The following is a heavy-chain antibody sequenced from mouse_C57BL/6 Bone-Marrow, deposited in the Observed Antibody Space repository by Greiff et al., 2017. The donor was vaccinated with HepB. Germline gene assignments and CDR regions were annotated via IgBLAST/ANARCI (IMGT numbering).Heavy chain of an antibody. V-gene: IGHV1-26*01. J-gene: IGHJ1*03. D-gene: IGHD1-1*01. CDR1: GYTFTDYY. CDR2: INPNNGGT. CDR3: ARGSYYYGSSYDWYFDV. Sequence: EVQLQQSGPELVKPGASVKISCKASGYTFTDYYMNWVKQSHGKSLEWIGDINPNNGGTSYNQKFKGKATLTVDKYSSTAYMELRSLTSEDSAVYDCARGSYYYGSSYDWYFDVWGTGTTVTVSS.